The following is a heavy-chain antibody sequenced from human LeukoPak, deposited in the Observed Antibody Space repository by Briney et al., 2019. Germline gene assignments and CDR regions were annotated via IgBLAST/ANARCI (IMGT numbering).Heavy chain of an antibody. J-gene: IGHJ4*02. V-gene: IGHV1-2*02. CDR2: INPNSGGT. CDR1: GYTFTGYY. CDR3: ARVPGRTIAVAGTGYFDY. D-gene: IGHD6-19*01. Sequence: ASVKVSCKASGYTFTGYYMHWVRQAPGQGLEWMGWINPNSGGTNYAQKFQGRVTMTGDTSISTAYMELSRLRSDDTAVYYCARVPGRTIAVAGTGYFDYWGQGTLVTVSS.